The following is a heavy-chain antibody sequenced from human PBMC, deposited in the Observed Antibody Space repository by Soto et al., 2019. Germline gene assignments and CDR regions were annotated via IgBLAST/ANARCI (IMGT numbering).Heavy chain of an antibody. Sequence: SVKVSCTASGGTFSSYAISWVRQAPGQGLEWMGGIIPIFGTANYAQKFQGRVTITADKSTSTAYMELSSLRSEDTAVYYCARDYGDYEGYYGMDVWGQGTTVTVSS. D-gene: IGHD4-17*01. V-gene: IGHV1-69*06. CDR2: IIPIFGTA. CDR1: GGTFSSYA. CDR3: ARDYGDYEGYYGMDV. J-gene: IGHJ6*02.